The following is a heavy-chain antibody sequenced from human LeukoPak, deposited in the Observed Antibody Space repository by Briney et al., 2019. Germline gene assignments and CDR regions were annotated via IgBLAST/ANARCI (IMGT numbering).Heavy chain of an antibody. V-gene: IGHV1-18*01. CDR2: ISAYNGNT. J-gene: IGHJ4*02. D-gene: IGHD3-22*01. CDR3: ARDGNYYDSSGYYQYYFDY. Sequence: ASVKVSCKASGYTFTSYGISWVRQAPGQGLEWMGWISAYNGNTNYAQKLQGRVTMTTDTSTSTAYMELRSLRSDDTAVYYCARDGNYYDSSGYYQYYFDYWGQGTLVTVSS. CDR1: GYTFTSYG.